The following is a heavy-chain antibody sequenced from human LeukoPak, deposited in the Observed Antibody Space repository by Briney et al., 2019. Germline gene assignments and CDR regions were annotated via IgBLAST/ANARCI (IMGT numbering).Heavy chain of an antibody. CDR1: GYTFTSYG. V-gene: IGHV1-18*01. Sequence: GASVKVSCKASGYTFTSYGISWVRQAPGQGLEWMGWISAYNGNTNYAQKLQGRVTMTTDTSTSTAYMELRSLRSDDTAVYYCARDPPYYYDSSGYYFDYRGQGTLVTVSS. D-gene: IGHD3-22*01. J-gene: IGHJ4*02. CDR3: ARDPPYYYDSSGYYFDY. CDR2: ISAYNGNT.